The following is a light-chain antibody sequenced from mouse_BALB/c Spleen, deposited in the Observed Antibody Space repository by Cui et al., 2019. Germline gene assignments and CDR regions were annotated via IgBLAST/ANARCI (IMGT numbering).Light chain of an antibody. CDR2: SRS. Sequence: DVQITWSSSYLPACTGETITIKCRASKSISKYLAWYQEKPGKTNKLLIYSRSTLQSGIPSRFSGSGSGTDFTLTISSLEPENFAMYYCQQHNEYPLTFGGGTKLEIK. CDR1: KSISKY. CDR3: QQHNEYPLT. J-gene: IGKJ1*01. V-gene: IGKV16-104*01.